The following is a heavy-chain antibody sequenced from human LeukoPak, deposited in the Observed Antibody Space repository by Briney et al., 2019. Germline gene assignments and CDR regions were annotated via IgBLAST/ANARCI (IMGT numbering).Heavy chain of an antibody. CDR2: TVGSRPDT. D-gene: IGHD2-8*02. Sequence: GGSLRLSCAASGFTFTNYAMSWVRQTPGKGLEWVSATVGSRPDTYHADSVKGRFTVSRDDSRNTLYLQMNNLRIEDSAVYYCTKAPLMSCTGAFCYPFDSWGQGVLVTVSS. V-gene: IGHV3-23*01. CDR3: TKAPLMSCTGAFCYPFDS. CDR1: GFTFTNYA. J-gene: IGHJ4*02.